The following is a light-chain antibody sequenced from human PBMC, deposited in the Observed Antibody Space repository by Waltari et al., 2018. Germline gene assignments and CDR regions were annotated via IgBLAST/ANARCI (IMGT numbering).Light chain of an antibody. V-gene: IGLV4-69*01. J-gene: IGLJ2*01. CDR3: QTWGTGTHVV. Sequence: QPELTQSPSASASLGAPVKLTCILSSGHSSSAIAWHQQQPQKGPRYLMKLNSDGSHNKGDGIPDRFSGSSSGAERYLTISSLQSEDEADYYCQTWGTGTHVVFGGGTKLTVL. CDR2: LNSDGSH. CDR1: SGHSSSA.